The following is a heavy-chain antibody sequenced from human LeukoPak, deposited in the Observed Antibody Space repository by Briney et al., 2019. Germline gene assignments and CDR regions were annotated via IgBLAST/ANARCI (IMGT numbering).Heavy chain of an antibody. D-gene: IGHD3-10*01. CDR2: IGSTGNTI. J-gene: IGHJ4*02. V-gene: IGHV3-48*03. CDR1: GFTLRSYE. Sequence: PGRSETLFRAASGFTLRSYETNCVRQAPARGLEWVLEIGSTGNTISYGDSVKRRLTISTDNAKNSLYLQMNSLRADDTAVYYCARATGSWGQGALVSASS. CDR3: ARATGS.